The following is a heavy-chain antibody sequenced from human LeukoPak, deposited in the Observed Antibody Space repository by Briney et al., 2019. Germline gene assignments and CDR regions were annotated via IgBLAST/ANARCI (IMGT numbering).Heavy chain of an antibody. CDR2: IKQDGSEK. J-gene: IGHJ4*02. Sequence: GGSLRLSCAASGFSFSNYWMGWVRQAPGKGLEWVANIKQDGSEKYYVDSVKGRFTISRDNTKSSLYLQMNSLRDEDTAVYYCARVSEDGDYEFDYWGQGTLVTVSS. V-gene: IGHV3-7*01. D-gene: IGHD4-17*01. CDR3: ARVSEDGDYEFDY. CDR1: GFSFSNYW.